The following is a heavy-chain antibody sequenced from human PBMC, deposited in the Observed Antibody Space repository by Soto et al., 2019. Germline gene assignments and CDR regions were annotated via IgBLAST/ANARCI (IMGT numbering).Heavy chain of an antibody. CDR3: AKHPNYHYYYGMDV. Sequence: GGSLRLSCAASGFTFSSYAMSWVRQAPGKGLEWVSAISGSGGSTYYADSVKGRFTISRDNSKNTRYLQMNSLRAEDTAVYYCAKHPNYHYYYGMDVWGQGTTVTVSS. J-gene: IGHJ6*02. V-gene: IGHV3-23*01. CDR2: ISGSGGST. CDR1: GFTFSSYA.